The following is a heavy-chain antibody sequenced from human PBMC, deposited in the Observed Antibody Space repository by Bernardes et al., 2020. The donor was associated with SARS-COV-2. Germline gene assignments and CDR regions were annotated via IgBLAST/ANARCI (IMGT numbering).Heavy chain of an antibody. Sequence: SETLSLTCTVSGRSLSYHYSSCIRQPPGNGLGWEGFIHYSGSTTYNHSLKSRVTISVDTSKNQFSLKMSSVTAADTAVYYCARQVGRAAAGTGRYYGMDVWGQGTTVTVSS. CDR2: IHYSGST. V-gene: IGHV4-59*08. J-gene: IGHJ6*02. CDR1: GRSLSYHY. CDR3: ARQVGRAAAGTGRYYGMDV. D-gene: IGHD6-13*01.